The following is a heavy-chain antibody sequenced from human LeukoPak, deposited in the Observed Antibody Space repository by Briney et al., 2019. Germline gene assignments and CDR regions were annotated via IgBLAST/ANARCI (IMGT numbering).Heavy chain of an antibody. J-gene: IGHJ4*02. Sequence: GESLKISCKGSRYSFTSYWIGWVRQMPGKGLEWMGIIYPGDSDTRYSPSFQGQVTISADKSISTAYLQWSSLKASDTAMYYCARMSSSSWYYIDYWGQGTLVTVSS. D-gene: IGHD6-13*01. CDR2: IYPGDSDT. CDR3: ARMSSSSWYYIDY. CDR1: RYSFTSYW. V-gene: IGHV5-51*01.